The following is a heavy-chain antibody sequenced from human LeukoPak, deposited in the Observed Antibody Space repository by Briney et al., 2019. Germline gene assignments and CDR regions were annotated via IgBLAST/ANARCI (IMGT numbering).Heavy chain of an antibody. Sequence: GGSLRLSCVASGFSFSTYAMNWVRQAPGKGLEWVSSISNSGSYIYYADSVKGRFTISRDDAKKSVYLQMNSLRAEDTAVYYCARELVAGGGRRGMDVWGRGTTVTVSS. CDR2: ISNSGSYI. J-gene: IGHJ6*02. CDR3: ARELVAGGGRRGMDV. V-gene: IGHV3-21*01. D-gene: IGHD6-19*01. CDR1: GFSFSTYA.